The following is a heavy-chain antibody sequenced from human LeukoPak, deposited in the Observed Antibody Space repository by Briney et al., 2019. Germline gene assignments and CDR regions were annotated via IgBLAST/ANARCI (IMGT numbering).Heavy chain of an antibody. CDR2: IRYDGSNK. CDR3: AAYYYGSGSYYASDGVY. Sequence: GGSLRLSCAASGFTFSSYGMRWVRQAPGKGLEWVAFIRYDGSNKYYADSVKGRFTISRDNSKNTLYLQMNSLRAEDTAVYYCAAYYYGSGSYYASDGVYWGQGTLVTVSS. CDR1: GFTFSSYG. V-gene: IGHV3-30*02. J-gene: IGHJ4*02. D-gene: IGHD3-10*01.